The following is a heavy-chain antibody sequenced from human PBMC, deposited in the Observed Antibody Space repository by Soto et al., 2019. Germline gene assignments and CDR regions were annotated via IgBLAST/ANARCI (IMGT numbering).Heavy chain of an antibody. J-gene: IGHJ6*02. Sequence: QVELLQSGAALKKPGTSVKVSCKASAGPFKNSIISWVRQARARGLEWLGGISPFSGKAGYAQRFQGRVTITADESTSAAFVDVSRRRWDDTAEYYCAREHWYQLSSFDYFYEMDVWGQATTVTLS. CDR1: AGPFKNSI. D-gene: IGHD1-20*01. CDR3: AREHWYQLSSFDYFYEMDV. CDR2: ISPFSGKA. V-gene: IGHV1-69*01.